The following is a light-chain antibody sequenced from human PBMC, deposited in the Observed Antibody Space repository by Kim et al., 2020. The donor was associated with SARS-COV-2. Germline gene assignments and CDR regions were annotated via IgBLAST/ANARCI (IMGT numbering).Light chain of an antibody. V-gene: IGLV3-21*04. J-gene: IGLJ2*01. CDR3: QVWDSSSDVV. CDR2: YDS. Sequence: VARRKTGRICCGGNNIGSKGVCWYQQQPGQAPVLIIYYDSDRPSGIAERFSCSNAGNTATLTISRVEAEDEADYYCQVWDSSSDVVFGGGTQLTVL. CDR1: NIGSKG.